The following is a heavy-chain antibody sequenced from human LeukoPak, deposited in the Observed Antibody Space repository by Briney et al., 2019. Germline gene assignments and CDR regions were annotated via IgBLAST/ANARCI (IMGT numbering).Heavy chain of an antibody. CDR2: IYYSGST. CDR1: GGSISTYY. J-gene: IGHJ5*02. D-gene: IGHD6-6*01. V-gene: IGHV4-59*01. CDR3: ARLSSLANIAARGRTWFDT. Sequence: SETLSLTCTVSGGSISTYYWSWIRQPPGKGLEWIGYIYYSGSTNYNPSLKSRVTISVDTSKNQFSLKLSSVTAADTAVYYCARLSSLANIAARGRTWFDTWGQGSLVTVSS.